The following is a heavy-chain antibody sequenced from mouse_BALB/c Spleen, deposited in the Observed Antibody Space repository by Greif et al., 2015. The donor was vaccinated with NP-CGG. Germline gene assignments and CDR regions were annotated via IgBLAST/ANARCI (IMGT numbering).Heavy chain of an antibody. CDR2: VYPGSGNT. D-gene: IGHD4-1*01. Sequence: QVQLKQSGPELVKPGASVKISCKASGYTFTDYYINWVKQKPGQGLEWIGWVYPGSGNTKYNEKFMGKATLTVDTSSSTAYVQLSSLTSEDTAVYFCARRTGTEAMDYWGQGTSVTVSS. CDR3: ARRTGTEAMDY. CDR1: GYTFTDYY. V-gene: IGHV1-84*02. J-gene: IGHJ4*01.